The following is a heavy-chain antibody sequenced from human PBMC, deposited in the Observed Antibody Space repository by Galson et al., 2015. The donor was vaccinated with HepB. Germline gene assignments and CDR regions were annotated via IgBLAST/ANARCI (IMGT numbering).Heavy chain of an antibody. V-gene: IGHV1-69*04. J-gene: IGHJ6*02. CDR1: GGTFGSYA. CDR3: ARYYGYSSGWCEGRYGMDV. D-gene: IGHD6-19*01. CDR2: IIPILGIA. Sequence: SVKVSCKASGGTFGSYAISWVRQAPGQGLEWMGRIIPILGIANYAQKFQGRVTITADKSTSTAYMELSSLRSEDTAVYYCARYYGYSSGWCEGRYGMDVWGQGTTVTVSS.